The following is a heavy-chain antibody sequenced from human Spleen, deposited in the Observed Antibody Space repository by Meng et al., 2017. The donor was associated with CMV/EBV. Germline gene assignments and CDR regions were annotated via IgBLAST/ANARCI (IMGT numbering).Heavy chain of an antibody. CDR3: AREGFGGFGEDSFDY. D-gene: IGHD3-10*01. J-gene: IGHJ4*02. CDR1: GYTFTSYA. V-gene: IGHV1-3*01. CDR2: INAGNGNT. Sequence: SGYTFTSYAMHWVRQAPGQRLEWMGWINAGNGNTKYSQKFQGRVTIPRDTSASTAYMELSSLRSEDTAVYYCAREGFGGFGEDSFDYWGQGTLVTVSS.